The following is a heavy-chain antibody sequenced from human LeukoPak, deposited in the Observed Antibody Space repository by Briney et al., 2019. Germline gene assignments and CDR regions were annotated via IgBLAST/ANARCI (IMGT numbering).Heavy chain of an antibody. V-gene: IGHV3-21*01. Sequence: PGGSLRLSCAASGFTFSTYTMNWVRQAPGKGLEWVSSITSSSRYIYYADSVKGRFTISRDNAKNSLYLQMNSLRAEDTAVYYCAKDIAAYYYGSGSPHYWGQGTLVTVSS. CDR2: ITSSSRYI. CDR1: GFTFSTYT. D-gene: IGHD3-10*01. CDR3: AKDIAAYYYGSGSPHY. J-gene: IGHJ4*02.